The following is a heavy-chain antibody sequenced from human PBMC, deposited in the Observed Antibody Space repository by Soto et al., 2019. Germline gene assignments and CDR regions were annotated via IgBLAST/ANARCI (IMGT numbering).Heavy chain of an antibody. Sequence: ASVKVSFKASGYTFTGYYMHWVRQAPGQGLEWMGVVNPSGGSTNYAQKFQGRITMTRDTSTSTVYMDLSSLTSEDTAVYYCAREENCSDGICYSEYFQRWGQGTLVTVSS. CDR1: GYTFTGYY. V-gene: IGHV1-46*01. CDR2: VNPSGGST. D-gene: IGHD2-15*01. J-gene: IGHJ1*01. CDR3: AREENCSDGICYSEYFQR.